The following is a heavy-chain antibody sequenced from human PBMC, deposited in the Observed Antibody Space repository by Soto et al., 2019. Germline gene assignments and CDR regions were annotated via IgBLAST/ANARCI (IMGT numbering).Heavy chain of an antibody. CDR3: ARDRLVDTAMVKYYYYGMDV. D-gene: IGHD5-18*01. CDR1: GFTFSSYS. V-gene: IGHV3-21*01. CDR2: ISSSSSYI. J-gene: IGHJ6*02. Sequence: PGGSLRLSCAASGFTFSSYSMNWVRQAPGKGLEWVSSISSSSSYIYYADSVKGRFTISRDNAKNSLYLQMNSLRAEDTAVYYCARDRLVDTAMVKYYYYGMDVWGQGTRVTVSS.